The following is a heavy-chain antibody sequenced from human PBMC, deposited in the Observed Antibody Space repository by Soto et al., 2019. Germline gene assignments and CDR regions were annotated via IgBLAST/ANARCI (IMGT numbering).Heavy chain of an antibody. CDR3: AGGGVRGVVTRTRDYYGMDV. Sequence: GESLKIYCKGSGYNFTNYWIGWVRQMPGKGLESMGIIYPGDSDTRYSPSFQGQVTISADKSISTAYLQWSSLKASDTAMYYCAGGGVRGVVTRTRDYYGMDVWGQGTRVTVYS. V-gene: IGHV5-51*01. D-gene: IGHD3-10*01. CDR2: IYPGDSDT. J-gene: IGHJ6*01. CDR1: GYNFTNYW.